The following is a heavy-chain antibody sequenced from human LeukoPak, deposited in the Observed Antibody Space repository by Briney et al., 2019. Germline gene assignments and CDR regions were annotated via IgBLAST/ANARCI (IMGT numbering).Heavy chain of an antibody. CDR3: ATFNCGGACSPDDF. D-gene: IGHD2-21*02. V-gene: IGHV4-59*10. CDR2: VDASGGT. CDR1: GGSFSGYY. J-gene: IGHJ4*02. Sequence: KPSETLSLTCAVYGGSFSGYYWSWIRQPAGKGLEWIGRVDASGGTRYKPSLKSRVSMSVDMSKNQFSLEINSVTAADTAVYYCATFNCGGACSPDDFWGQGTLVTVSS.